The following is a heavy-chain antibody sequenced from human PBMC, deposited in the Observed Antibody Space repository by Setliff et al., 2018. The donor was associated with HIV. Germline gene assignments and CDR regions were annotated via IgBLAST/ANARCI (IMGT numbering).Heavy chain of an antibody. Sequence: PGGSLRLSCAASGFTFDDYGMSWVRQAPGKGLEWVSGTNWNGGSTGYADSVRGRFTISRDNAKNSLYLQMNSLRAEDTAVYYCARESRRGNSYDFDYWGQGTLVTVSS. J-gene: IGHJ4*02. CDR2: TNWNGGST. V-gene: IGHV3-20*04. CDR3: ARESRRGNSYDFDY. CDR1: GFTFDDYG. D-gene: IGHD5-18*01.